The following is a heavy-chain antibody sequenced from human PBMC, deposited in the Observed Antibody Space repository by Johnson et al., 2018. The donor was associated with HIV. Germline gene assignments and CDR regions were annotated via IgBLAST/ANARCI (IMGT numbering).Heavy chain of an antibody. Sequence: VQLVESGGCVVQPGRSLRLSCAASGFTFSSYAMHWVRQAPGKGLEWVAVISYDGSNKYYADSVKGRFTISRDNSKNTLYLQMNSLRAEDTALYYCARRISARPNDAFDIWGQGTMVTVSS. D-gene: IGHD6-6*01. CDR3: ARRISARPNDAFDI. CDR1: GFTFSSYA. CDR2: ISYDGSNK. J-gene: IGHJ3*02. V-gene: IGHV3-30-3*01.